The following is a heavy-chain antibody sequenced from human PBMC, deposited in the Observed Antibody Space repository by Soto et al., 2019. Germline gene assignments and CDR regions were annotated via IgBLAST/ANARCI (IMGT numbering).Heavy chain of an antibody. D-gene: IGHD2-2*01. Sequence: PGGSLRLSCSASGFTFSSYAMHWVRQAPGKGLEYVSAISSNGGSTYYADSVKGRFTISRDNSKNTLYLQMSSLRAEDTAVYYCVKFPTGDFPAAFDYWGQGTLVTVS. CDR1: GFTFSSYA. V-gene: IGHV3-64D*06. CDR3: VKFPTGDFPAAFDY. J-gene: IGHJ4*02. CDR2: ISSNGGST.